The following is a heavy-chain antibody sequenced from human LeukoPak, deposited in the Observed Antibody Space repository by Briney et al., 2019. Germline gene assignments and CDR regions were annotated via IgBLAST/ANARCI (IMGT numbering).Heavy chain of an antibody. Sequence: KPSETLSLICTVSGGSISSYYWSWIRQPPGKGLEWIGYIYYSGSTNYNPSLKSRVTISVDTSKNQFFLKLSSVTAADTAVYYCARGPPGIAVAGTGYYYYYMDVWGKGTTVTISS. D-gene: IGHD6-19*01. V-gene: IGHV4-59*01. CDR3: ARGPPGIAVAGTGYYYYYMDV. CDR2: IYYSGST. CDR1: GGSISSYY. J-gene: IGHJ6*03.